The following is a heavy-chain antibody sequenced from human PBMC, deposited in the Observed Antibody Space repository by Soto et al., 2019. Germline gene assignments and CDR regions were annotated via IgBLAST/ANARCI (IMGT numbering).Heavy chain of an antibody. CDR3: AKIRSWVRGVYDFDY. D-gene: IGHD3-10*01. CDR1: GFTFSSYA. CDR2: ISGSGGST. Sequence: EVQLLESGGGLVQPGGSLRLSCAASGFTFSSYAMSWVRQAPGKGLEWVSAISGSGGSTYYADSVKGRFTISRDNSKNTLYLQMTSLRADDTAVYYFAKIRSWVRGVYDFDYWGQGTLVTVSS. V-gene: IGHV3-23*01. J-gene: IGHJ4*02.